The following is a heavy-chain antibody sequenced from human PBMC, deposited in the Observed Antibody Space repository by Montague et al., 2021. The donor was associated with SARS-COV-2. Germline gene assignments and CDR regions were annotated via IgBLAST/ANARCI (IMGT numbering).Heavy chain of an antibody. CDR3: ARHGPFVVVTAIHDTFDI. CDR1: GGSISTYY. D-gene: IGHD2-21*02. CDR2: IYYSGST. Sequence: SETLSLTCTVSGGSISTYYWSWIRQPAGKGLEWIGYIYYSGSTNXNPSLKSRVTISVDTSKNQFSLKLSSVTAADTAVYYCARHGPFVVVTAIHDTFDIWGQGTMVTVSS. V-gene: IGHV4-59*08. J-gene: IGHJ3*02.